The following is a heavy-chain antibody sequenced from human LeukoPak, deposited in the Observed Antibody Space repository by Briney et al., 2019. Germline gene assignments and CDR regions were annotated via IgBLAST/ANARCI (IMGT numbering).Heavy chain of an antibody. V-gene: IGHV4-34*01. Sequence: SETLSLTCAVYGGSFSGYYWSWIRQPPGKGLEWIGEINHSRSTNYNPSLKSRVTISVDTSKNQFSLKLSSVTAADTAVYYCARGVVPNRWGQGTLVTVSS. CDR2: INHSRST. CDR3: ARGVVPNR. J-gene: IGHJ4*02. CDR1: GGSFSGYY. D-gene: IGHD2-15*01.